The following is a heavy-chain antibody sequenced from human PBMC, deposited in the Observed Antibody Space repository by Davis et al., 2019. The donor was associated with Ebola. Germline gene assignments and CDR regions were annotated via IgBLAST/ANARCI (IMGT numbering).Heavy chain of an antibody. D-gene: IGHD3-22*01. J-gene: IGHJ3*02. Sequence: SVKVSCKASGGTFSSYAISWVRQAPGQGLEWMGGIIPIFGTANYAQKFQGRVTITADESTSTAYMELSSLRSEDTAVYYCARDSYDSRGTSAFDIWGQGTMVTVSS. CDR3: ARDSYDSRGTSAFDI. CDR1: GGTFSSYA. CDR2: IIPIFGTA. V-gene: IGHV1-69*13.